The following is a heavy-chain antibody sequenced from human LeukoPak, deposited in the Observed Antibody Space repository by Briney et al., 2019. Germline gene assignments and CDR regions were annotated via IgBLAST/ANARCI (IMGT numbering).Heavy chain of an antibody. CDR3: ARDDGSYYGTLFDY. CDR2: IYHSGST. V-gene: IGHV4-38-2*02. J-gene: IGHJ4*02. Sequence: SETLSLTCAVSGYSISSGYYWGWIRQPPGKGLEWIGSIYHSGSTYYNPSLKSRVTISVDTSKNQFSLKLSSVAAADTAVYYCARDDGSYYGTLFDYWGQGTLVTVSS. D-gene: IGHD1-26*01. CDR1: GYSISSGYY.